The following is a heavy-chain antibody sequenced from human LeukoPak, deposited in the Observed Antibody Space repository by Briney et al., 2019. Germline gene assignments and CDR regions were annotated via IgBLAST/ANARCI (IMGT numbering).Heavy chain of an antibody. D-gene: IGHD3-10*01. CDR2: IYPGDADT. CDR3: ARLKDYYGSERFGY. Sequence: AASVKVSCKGSGYTFTSYWIGWVRQMPGKGLEWMGIIYPGDADTRYSPSFQGQVTISADKSISTAYLQWSSLKASDTAMYYCARLKDYYGSERFGYWGQGTLVTVSS. V-gene: IGHV5-51*01. J-gene: IGHJ4*02. CDR1: GYTFTSYW.